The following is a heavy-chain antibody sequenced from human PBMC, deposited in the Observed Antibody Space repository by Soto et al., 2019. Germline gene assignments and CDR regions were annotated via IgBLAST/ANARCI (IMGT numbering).Heavy chain of an antibody. CDR3: ARDRRGAVPSFRGWFDP. CDR1: GYPFTSYA. J-gene: IGHJ5*02. Sequence: QVQLVQSGAEMKKPGASVKVSCKASGYPFTSYAISWVRQAPGHGLEWMGWINVYNGNTNYAQKFQGRVTMTTDTSTSTSYMELRSLRSDDTAVYYCARDRRGAVPSFRGWFDPWRQGTLLTVSS. D-gene: IGHD3-10*01. V-gene: IGHV1-18*01. CDR2: INVYNGNT.